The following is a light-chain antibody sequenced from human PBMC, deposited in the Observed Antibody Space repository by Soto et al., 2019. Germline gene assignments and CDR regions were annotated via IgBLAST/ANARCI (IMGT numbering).Light chain of an antibody. CDR2: GSS. J-gene: IGKJ1*01. V-gene: IGKV1-27*01. CDR3: QKYDSDPRP. CDR1: QGISTF. Sequence: DIQMTQSPSSLSASVGDRVTITCRASQGISTFLAWYQQKPGKVPKLLIYGSSTLQSGVPSRFSGSGSGTDFTLTISSLQPEDVATYYCQKYDSDPRPSAQGTKVDI.